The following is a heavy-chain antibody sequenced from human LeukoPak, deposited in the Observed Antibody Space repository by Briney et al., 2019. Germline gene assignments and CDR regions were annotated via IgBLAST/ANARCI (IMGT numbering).Heavy chain of an antibody. CDR2: INPSSGST. CDR1: GNTFTSYY. Sequence: ASVKVSCKASGNTFTSYYIHWVRQAPGQGLEWMGIINPSSGSTNYAQKFQGRVTMTRDTSTSTVYMELSRLRSDDTAVYYCARDYCSSTSCLFDYWGQGTLVTVSS. J-gene: IGHJ4*02. D-gene: IGHD2-2*01. V-gene: IGHV1-46*01. CDR3: ARDYCSSTSCLFDY.